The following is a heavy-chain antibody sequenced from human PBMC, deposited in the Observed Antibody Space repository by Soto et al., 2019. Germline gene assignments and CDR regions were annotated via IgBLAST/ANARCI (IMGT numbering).Heavy chain of an antibody. Sequence: GGSLRLSCVASGFTFSRSWMTWVRQAPGKGLEWVANIKEDGSEKYYADSVEGRFSISRENANNSLYLQMTSLRADDTAVYYCERDWSWIAARPSWFDPWGLGTLVTVSS. J-gene: IGHJ5*02. D-gene: IGHD6-6*01. V-gene: IGHV3-7*03. CDR2: IKEDGSEK. CDR3: ERDWSWIAARPSWFDP. CDR1: GFTFSRSW.